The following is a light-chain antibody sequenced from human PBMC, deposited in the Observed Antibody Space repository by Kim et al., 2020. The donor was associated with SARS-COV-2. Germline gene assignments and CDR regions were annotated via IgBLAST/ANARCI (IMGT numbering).Light chain of an antibody. J-gene: IGKJ5*01. V-gene: IGKV1-17*01. CDR3: LQHNTYPIT. Sequence: PSVEDTVSISCRASQDIRNDLGWYQQNPGRAPKRLFYGASSLQSGVPSRFSGSGSGTEYTLTISSLQPEDFATYFCLQHNTYPITFGQGTRLEIK. CDR1: QDIRND. CDR2: GAS.